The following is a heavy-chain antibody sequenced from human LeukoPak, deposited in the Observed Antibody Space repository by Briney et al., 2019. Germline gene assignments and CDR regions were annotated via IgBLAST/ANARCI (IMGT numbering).Heavy chain of an antibody. CDR1: GFTFSSYW. D-gene: IGHD6-19*01. CDR2: IKQDGSEK. CDR3: ARVFKGVAVADISDYYYYYMDV. Sequence: PGGSLRLSCAASGFTFSSYWMSWVRQAPGKGLEWVANIKQDGSEKYYVDSVKGRFTISRDNAKNSLYLQMNSLRAEDTAVYYCARVFKGVAVADISDYYYYYMDVSGKGTTVTVYS. J-gene: IGHJ6*03. V-gene: IGHV3-7*01.